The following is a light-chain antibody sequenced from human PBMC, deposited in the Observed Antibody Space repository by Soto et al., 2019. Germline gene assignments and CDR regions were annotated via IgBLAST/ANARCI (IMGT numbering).Light chain of an antibody. CDR1: QSVSSSY. CDR2: GAS. J-gene: IGKJ4*01. CDR3: QQYNSYSPLT. V-gene: IGKV3-20*01. Sequence: EIVLTQSPATLSLSPGERATLSCRASQSVSSSYLAWYQQKPGQAPRLLIYGASSRATGIPGRFSGGGSGTELTLTISFLQPDDFSTYYCQQYNSYSPLTFGGGTKVDIK.